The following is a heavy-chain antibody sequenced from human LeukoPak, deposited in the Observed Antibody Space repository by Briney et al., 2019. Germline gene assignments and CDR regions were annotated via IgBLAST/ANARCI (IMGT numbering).Heavy chain of an antibody. CDR1: GGSISSSSCY. CDR3: ARHVHYYGSGRETRPRDY. CDR2: IYYSGST. D-gene: IGHD3-10*01. Sequence: SETLSLTCSVSGGSISSSSCYWGWIRQPPGKGLEWIGSIYYSGSTYYNPSLKSRVTISVDTSKNLFSLKLSSVTAADTAVYYCARHVHYYGSGRETRPRDYWGQGTLVTVSS. J-gene: IGHJ4*02. V-gene: IGHV4-39*01.